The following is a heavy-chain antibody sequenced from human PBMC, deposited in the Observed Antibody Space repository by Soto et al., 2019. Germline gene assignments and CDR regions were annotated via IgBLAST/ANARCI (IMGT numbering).Heavy chain of an antibody. V-gene: IGHV1-2*04. J-gene: IGHJ6*02. CDR1: GYTFTGYY. CDR2: INPNSGGT. CDR3: ARGGEDRRSNYYYGMDL. Sequence: GASVKVSCKASGYTFTGYYMHWVRQAPGQGLEWMGWINPNSGGTNYAQKFQGWVTMTRDTSISTAYMELSRLRSDDTAVYYCARGGEDRRSNYYYGMDLWGQGTTVTVSS. D-gene: IGHD3-10*01.